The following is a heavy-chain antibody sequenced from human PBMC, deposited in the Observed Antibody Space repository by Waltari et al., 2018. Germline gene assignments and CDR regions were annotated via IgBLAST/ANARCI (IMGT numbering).Heavy chain of an antibody. CDR2: IIPIFGTA. CDR1: GGTFSRHA. J-gene: IGHJ3*02. D-gene: IGHD3-22*01. V-gene: IGHV1-69*08. CDR3: ARDIQNYYDSSGYPGGAFDI. Sequence: QVQLVQSGAEVQKTGSSVQVYCKAYGGTFSRHANSSVRQPRGPGLEWMGRIIPIFGTANYAQKFHGRVTITADKATSTAYMELSSLRAEDTAVYYCARDIQNYYDSSGYPGGAFDIWGQGTMVTVSS.